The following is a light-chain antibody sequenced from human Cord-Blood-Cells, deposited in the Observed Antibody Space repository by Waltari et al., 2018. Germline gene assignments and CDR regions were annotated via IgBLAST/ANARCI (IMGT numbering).Light chain of an antibody. CDR3: CSYAGSSTWV. J-gene: IGLJ3*02. V-gene: IGLV2-23*01. CDR2: EGS. CDR1: RSDVGSYNL. Sequence: QSALTQPASVSGSPGQSITISCTGTRSDVGSYNLVSWYQQHPGKAPKLMIYEGSKRASGVSNRFSGSKSVNTASLTISGLQAEDEADYYCCSYAGSSTWVFGGGTKLTVL.